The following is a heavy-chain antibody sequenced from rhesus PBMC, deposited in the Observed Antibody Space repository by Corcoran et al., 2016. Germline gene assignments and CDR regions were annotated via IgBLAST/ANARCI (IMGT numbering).Heavy chain of an antibody. CDR1: GFTFDAYA. V-gene: IGHV3-201*01. J-gene: IGHJ4*01. Sequence: EVQLVESGGGVVPPGGSMRLSCAASGFTFDAYAMNWVRDAPGRGLEWVSGISWSGGSTYYADSVKGQFTISRDNAKNSLYLQMGSLRAEDTAFYYCAREGRAAGTWDYFDYWGQGVLVTVSS. CDR3: AREGRAAGTWDYFDY. CDR2: ISWSGGST. D-gene: IGHD6-31*01.